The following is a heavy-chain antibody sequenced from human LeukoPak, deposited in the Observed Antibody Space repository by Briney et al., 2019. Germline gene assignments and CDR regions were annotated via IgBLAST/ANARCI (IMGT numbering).Heavy chain of an antibody. J-gene: IGHJ4*02. Sequence: ASEKVSCKASGYTFTSYAMHWVRQAPGQRLEWMGWINAGNGNTEYSQKFQGRVTITRDPSASTAYMELSSLRSEDTVFFFKQKTAYDILTGYYTLDYWGQGTLVTVSS. CDR2: INAGNGNT. CDR1: GYTFTSYA. D-gene: IGHD3-9*01. V-gene: IGHV1-3*01. CDR3: QKTAYDILTGYYTLDY.